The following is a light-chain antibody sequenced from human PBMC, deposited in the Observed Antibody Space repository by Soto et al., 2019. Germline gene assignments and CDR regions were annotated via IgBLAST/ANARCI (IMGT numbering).Light chain of an antibody. CDR1: QSVSSSY. Sequence: EIVLTQSPGTLSLSPGERATLSCRASQSVSSSYLAWYQQKPGQAPRLLIYGASSRATGIPDRFSGSGSGTEFTLTINSLQSEDFAVYYCQQYHKWPPITFGQGTRLEI. CDR3: QQYHKWPPIT. CDR2: GAS. V-gene: IGKV3-20*01. J-gene: IGKJ5*01.